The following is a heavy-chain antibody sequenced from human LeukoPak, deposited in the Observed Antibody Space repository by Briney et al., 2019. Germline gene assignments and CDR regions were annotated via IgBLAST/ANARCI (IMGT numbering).Heavy chain of an antibody. J-gene: IGHJ6*02. V-gene: IGHV3-23*01. D-gene: IGHD1-26*01. CDR2: ISGTGGST. CDR3: AKDSPIGTYYHYNGMDV. Sequence: GGSLRLSCAASGFTFSNYAMSWVRQAPGKGLEWVSVISGTGGSTYYADSAKGRFTISRDNSKNTVYLQMNSLRAEDTAVYYCAKDSPIGTYYHYNGMDVWGQGTTVTVSS. CDR1: GFTFSNYA.